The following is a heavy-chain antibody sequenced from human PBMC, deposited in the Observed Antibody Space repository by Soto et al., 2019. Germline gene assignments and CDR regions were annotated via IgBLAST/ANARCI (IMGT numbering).Heavy chain of an antibody. Sequence: SETLSLTCTVSGGSISSGGYYWSWIRQHPGKGLEWIGYISYSGITYYNPSLKSRVIISVDTSKNQFSLKLSSVTAADTAVYYCARDPLRGPFDYWGQGTLVTVSS. CDR3: ARDPLRGPFDY. CDR1: GGSISSGGYY. D-gene: IGHD3-16*01. CDR2: ISYSGIT. V-gene: IGHV4-31*03. J-gene: IGHJ4*02.